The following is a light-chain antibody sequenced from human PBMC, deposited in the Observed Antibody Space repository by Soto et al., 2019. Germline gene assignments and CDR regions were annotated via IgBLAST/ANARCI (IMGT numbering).Light chain of an antibody. J-gene: IGKJ4*01. Sequence: IVMTQSPSTLAVSPGERAPLSCRASQSVSSNLAWYQQKPGQAPRLLIYGASTRATDIPARFSGSGSGTDFTLTISSLQSEDFALYYCQQYNNWPRTFGGGTKVDIK. CDR1: QSVSSN. V-gene: IGKV3D-15*01. CDR2: GAS. CDR3: QQYNNWPRT.